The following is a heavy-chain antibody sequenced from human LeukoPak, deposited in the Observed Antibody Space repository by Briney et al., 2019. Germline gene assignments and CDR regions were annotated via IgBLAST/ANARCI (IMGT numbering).Heavy chain of an antibody. Sequence: CRVTISVDTSKNQFSLKLSSVTAADTAVYYCARKPYYYGSGSYYAKFDYWGQGTLVTVSS. V-gene: IGHV4-34*01. J-gene: IGHJ4*02. D-gene: IGHD3-10*01. CDR3: ARKPYYYGSGSYYAKFDY.